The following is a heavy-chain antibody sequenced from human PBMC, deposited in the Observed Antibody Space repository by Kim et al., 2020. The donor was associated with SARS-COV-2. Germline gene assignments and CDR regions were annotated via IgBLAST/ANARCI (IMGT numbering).Heavy chain of an antibody. J-gene: IGHJ3*02. Sequence: SETLSLTCTVSGGSISSYYWSWIRQPPGKGLEWIGYIYYSGSTNYNPSLKSRVTISVDTSKNQFSLKLSSVTAADTAVYYCARNGLRGTFDIWGQGTMVT. V-gene: IGHV4-59*01. CDR2: IYYSGST. CDR3: ARNGLRGTFDI. D-gene: IGHD4-17*01. CDR1: GGSISSYY.